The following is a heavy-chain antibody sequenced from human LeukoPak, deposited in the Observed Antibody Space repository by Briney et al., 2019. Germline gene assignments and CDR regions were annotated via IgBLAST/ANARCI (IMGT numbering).Heavy chain of an antibody. CDR1: GGSISSGDYY. CDR3: ARGKGGSYPYYFDY. J-gene: IGHJ4*02. D-gene: IGHD1-26*01. Sequence: SQTLSLTCTVSGGSISSGDYYWSWIRQPPGKGLEWVGYIYYSGSTYYNPSLKSRVTLSVDTSKKQCSLRLSSVTAADTAVYYCARGKGGSYPYYFDYWGQGTLVTVSS. CDR2: IYYSGST. V-gene: IGHV4-30-4*08.